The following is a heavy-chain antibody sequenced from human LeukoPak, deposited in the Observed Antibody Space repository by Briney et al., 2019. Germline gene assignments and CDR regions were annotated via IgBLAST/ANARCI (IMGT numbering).Heavy chain of an antibody. Sequence: SETLSLTCAVYGGSFSGYYWSWIRQPPGKGLEWIGEINHSGSTNYNPSLKSRVTISVDTSKNQFSLELSSVTAADTAVYYCARRVVVPAAIGWFDPWGQGTLVTVSS. V-gene: IGHV4-34*01. J-gene: IGHJ5*02. CDR1: GGSFSGYY. CDR2: INHSGST. CDR3: ARRVVVPAAIGWFDP. D-gene: IGHD2-2*02.